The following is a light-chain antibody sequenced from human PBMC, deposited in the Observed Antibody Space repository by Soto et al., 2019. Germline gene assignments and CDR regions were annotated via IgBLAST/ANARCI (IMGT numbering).Light chain of an antibody. CDR3: SSYACTTSHVI. J-gene: IGLJ2*01. Sequence: QSALTQPASVSGSPGQSITISCTGTSSDVGGYSFVSWYQQYPGKAPKLLIYEVSNRPSGVSNRFSGSKSGNTASLTISGLQTDDEADYYCSSYACTTSHVILGGGTKLTVL. V-gene: IGLV2-14*01. CDR2: EVS. CDR1: SSDVGGYSF.